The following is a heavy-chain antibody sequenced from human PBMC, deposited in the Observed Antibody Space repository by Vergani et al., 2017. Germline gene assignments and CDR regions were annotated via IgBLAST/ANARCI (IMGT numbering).Heavy chain of an antibody. V-gene: IGHV5-51*01. CDR2: IYPGDSDT. CDR3: ARLFVRAEMATISFPHY. J-gene: IGHJ4*02. CDR1: GYSFTSYW. D-gene: IGHD5-24*01. Sequence: EVQLVQSGAEVKKPGESLKISCKGSGYSFTSYWIGWVRQMPGKGLEWMGIIYPGDSDTRYSPAFRGQVTIAADKAISTAYLQWSSLKASDTAMYYCARLFVRAEMATISFPHYWGQGTLVTVSS.